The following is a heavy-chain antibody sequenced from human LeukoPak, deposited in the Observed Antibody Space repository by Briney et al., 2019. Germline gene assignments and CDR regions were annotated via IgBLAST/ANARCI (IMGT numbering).Heavy chain of an antibody. CDR3: ARELPFDY. CDR2: IRYDGSNK. V-gene: IGHV3-30*02. Sequence: GGSLRLSCAASGFTFSTYGMHWVRQAPGKGLEWVAFIRYDGSNKYYADSVKGRFTISRDNAKNTLYLQMNSLRAEDTAVYYCARELPFDYWGQGTLVTVSS. D-gene: IGHD2-15*01. J-gene: IGHJ4*02. CDR1: GFTFSTYG.